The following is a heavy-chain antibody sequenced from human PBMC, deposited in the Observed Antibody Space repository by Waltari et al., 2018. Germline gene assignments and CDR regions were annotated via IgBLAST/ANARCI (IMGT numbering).Heavy chain of an antibody. CDR3: AREGRAAAGTDY. CDR2: INHSGYT. CDR1: GGSFSCYF. V-gene: IGHV4-34*02. Sequence: QVHLQQWGAGLLKPSETLSLTCAVSGGSFSCYFWSWFRQPPGKGLEWLGEINHSGYTNYNPSLKSRVTISVDTSKNQFSLKLSSVTAADTAVYYCAREGRAAAGTDYWSQGTLVTVSS. D-gene: IGHD6-13*01. J-gene: IGHJ4*02.